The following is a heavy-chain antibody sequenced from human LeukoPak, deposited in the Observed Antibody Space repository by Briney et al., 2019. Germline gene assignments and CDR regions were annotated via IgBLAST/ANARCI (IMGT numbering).Heavy chain of an antibody. CDR1: GFTFSSYA. D-gene: IGHD2-15*01. Sequence: PGGSLRLSCAASGFTFSSYAMHWVRQAPGKGLDWVAVISYDGSNKYYADSVKGRFTISRDNSKNTLYLQMNSLRAEDTAMYYCARAYCSGDTCYSATDWGQGTLVTVSS. J-gene: IGHJ4*02. CDR3: ARAYCSGDTCYSATD. CDR2: ISYDGSNK. V-gene: IGHV3-30*04.